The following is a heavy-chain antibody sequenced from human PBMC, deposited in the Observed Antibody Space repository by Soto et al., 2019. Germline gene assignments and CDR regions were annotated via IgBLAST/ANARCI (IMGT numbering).Heavy chain of an antibody. D-gene: IGHD3-3*01. Sequence: PSETLSLTCALYGGSFDGYYWSWIRQSPGKGLEWIGEIHHSGSTKYNPSLKSRVSLSVDTSTKQFSLKMTSMTAADRGVYYCASGVQSWSGSVLGGQGTPVTVSS. CDR3: ASGVQSWSGSVL. V-gene: IGHV4-34*01. J-gene: IGHJ4*02. CDR2: IHHSGST. CDR1: GGSFDGYY.